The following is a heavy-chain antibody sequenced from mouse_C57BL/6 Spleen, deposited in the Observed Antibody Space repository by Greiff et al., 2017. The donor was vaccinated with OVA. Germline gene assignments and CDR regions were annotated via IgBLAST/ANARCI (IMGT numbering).Heavy chain of an antibody. Sequence: QVQLQQSGPELVKPGASVKISCKASGYAFSSSWMNWVKQRPGKGLEWIGRIYPGDGDTNYNGKFKGKATLTADKSSSTAYMQLSSLTSEDSAVYFCASIYYGNYEGFFDYWGQGTTLTVSS. CDR3: ASIYYGNYEGFFDY. CDR2: IYPGDGDT. D-gene: IGHD2-1*01. V-gene: IGHV1-82*01. CDR1: GYAFSSSW. J-gene: IGHJ2*01.